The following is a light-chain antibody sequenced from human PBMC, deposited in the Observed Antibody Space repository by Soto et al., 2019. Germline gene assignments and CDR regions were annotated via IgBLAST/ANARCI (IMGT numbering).Light chain of an antibody. J-gene: IGLJ3*02. CDR1: SSDVGAYNY. V-gene: IGLV2-14*01. Sequence: QSALTQPASVSGSPGQSITISCTGTSSDVGAYNYVSWYQQHPGRAPKLLIYEVYYPASGVSNRLSGFKSGNTANLTISGLQAEEGGDLFFSPFTTLTPGVFGGGTKLTVL. CDR3: SPFTTLTPGV. CDR2: EVY.